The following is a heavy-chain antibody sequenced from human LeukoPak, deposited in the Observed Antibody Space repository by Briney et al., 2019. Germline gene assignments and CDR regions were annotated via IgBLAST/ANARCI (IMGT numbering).Heavy chain of an antibody. CDR2: ISSSSSYI. D-gene: IGHD6-13*01. CDR1: GFTFSSYS. CDR3: ARGKSIAAAGNDY. J-gene: IGHJ4*02. Sequence: GGSLRLSCAASGFTFSSYSMNWVRQAPGKGLEWVSSISSSSSYIYYADSVKGRFTISRDNAKNSLYLQMNNLRAEDTAVYYCARGKSIAAAGNDYWGQGTLVTVSS. V-gene: IGHV3-21*01.